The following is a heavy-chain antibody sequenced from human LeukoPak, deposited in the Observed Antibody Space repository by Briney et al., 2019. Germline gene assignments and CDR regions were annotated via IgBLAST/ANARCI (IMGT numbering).Heavy chain of an antibody. Sequence: PSETLSLTCSVSGDSIDRSIYYWAWIRQSPGKGLEWIGTVYYSGTTYYNPSLKSPVSISVDTSKNQFSLKMNSVTAADTAVYYCASLASGGDFDNWGQGTLVTVSS. V-gene: IGHV4-39*01. D-gene: IGHD2-8*02. CDR2: VYYSGTT. CDR1: GDSIDRSIYY. J-gene: IGHJ4*02. CDR3: ASLASGGDFDN.